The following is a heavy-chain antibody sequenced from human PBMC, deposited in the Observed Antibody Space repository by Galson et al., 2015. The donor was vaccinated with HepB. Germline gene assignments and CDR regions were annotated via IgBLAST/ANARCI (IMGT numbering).Heavy chain of an antibody. CDR2: IYYSGST. CDR3: ARHQAGGWFGEFYLDY. J-gene: IGHJ4*02. CDR1: GGSISSYY. Sequence: LSLTCTVSGGSISSYYWSWIRQPPGKGLEWIGYIYYSGSTNYNPSLKSRVTISVDTSKNQFSLKLSSVTAADTAVYYCARHQAGGWFGEFYLDYWGQGTLVTVSS. V-gene: IGHV4-59*08. D-gene: IGHD3-10*01.